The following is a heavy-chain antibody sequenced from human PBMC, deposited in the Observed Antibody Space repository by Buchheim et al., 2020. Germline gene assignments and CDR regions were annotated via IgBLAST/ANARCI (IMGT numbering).Heavy chain of an antibody. CDR2: IWYDGSNK. V-gene: IGHV3-33*01. Sequence: QVQLVESGGGVVQPGRSLRLSCAASGFTFSSYGMHWVRQAPGKGLEWVAVIWYDGSNKYYADSVKGRFTISRDNSKNTLYLQMNSLRAEDTAVYYCARDYLYGDLYYFDYWSQGTL. D-gene: IGHD4-17*01. J-gene: IGHJ4*02. CDR3: ARDYLYGDLYYFDY. CDR1: GFTFSSYG.